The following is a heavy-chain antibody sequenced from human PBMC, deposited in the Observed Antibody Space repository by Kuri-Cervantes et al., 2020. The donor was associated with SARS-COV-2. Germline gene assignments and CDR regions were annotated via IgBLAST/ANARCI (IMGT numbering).Heavy chain of an antibody. CDR2: ISGSGGST. CDR1: GFTVSSNY. CDR3: AKDVVRHDILTGHDY. D-gene: IGHD3-9*01. V-gene: IGHV3-23*01. Sequence: GESLKISCAASGFTVSSNYMSWVRQAPGKGLEWVSAISGSGGSTYYADSVKGRFTISRDNSKNTLYLQMNSLGAEDTAVYYCAKDVVRHDILTGHDYWGQGTLVTVSS. J-gene: IGHJ4*02.